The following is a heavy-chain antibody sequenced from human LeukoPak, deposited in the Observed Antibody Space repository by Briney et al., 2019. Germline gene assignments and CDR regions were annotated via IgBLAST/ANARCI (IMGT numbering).Heavy chain of an antibody. J-gene: IGHJ4*02. Sequence: GGSLRLSCAASGFTFSSYAMSWVRQAPGKGLEWVSAISGSGGSTYYADSVKGRFTISRDNSKNTLYLQMNSLRAEDTAVYYCAKPSYRGSGSYVTARDYWGQGTLVTVSS. CDR1: GFTFSSYA. D-gene: IGHD3-10*01. CDR2: ISGSGGST. CDR3: AKPSYRGSGSYVTARDY. V-gene: IGHV3-23*01.